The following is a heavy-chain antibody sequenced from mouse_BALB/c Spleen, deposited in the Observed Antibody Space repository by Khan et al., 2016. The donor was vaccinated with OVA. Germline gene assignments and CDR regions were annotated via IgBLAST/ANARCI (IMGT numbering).Heavy chain of an antibody. CDR2: INTYTGEP. CDR3: ARPPYFSYVMDY. J-gene: IGHJ4*01. Sequence: QIQLVQSGPELKKPGETVKISCKASGYTFPNYGMNWVKQAPGKGLKWMGWINTYTGEPTYADDFKGRFAFSLETSASTAYLQINNLKNEDTATYFCARPPYFSYVMDYWGQGTSVTVSS. D-gene: IGHD2-10*01. CDR1: GYTFPNYG. V-gene: IGHV9-3-1*01.